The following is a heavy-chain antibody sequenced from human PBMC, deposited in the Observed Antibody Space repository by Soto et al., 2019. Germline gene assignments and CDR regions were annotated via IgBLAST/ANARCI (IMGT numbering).Heavy chain of an antibody. CDR1: GFTFYSYG. CDR3: AREGPIDY. CDR2: IWYDGSNK. J-gene: IGHJ4*02. Sequence: QVQLVESGGGVVQPGRSLRLSCAASGFTFYSYGMHWVRQAPGKGLEWVAVIWYDGSNKYYADSVKGRFTISRDNSKNPRYLQMKSLRAEDTAVYDCAREGPIDYWGQGTLVTVSS. V-gene: IGHV3-33*01.